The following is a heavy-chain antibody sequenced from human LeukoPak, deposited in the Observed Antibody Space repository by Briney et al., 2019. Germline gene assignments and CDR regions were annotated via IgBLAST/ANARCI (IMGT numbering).Heavy chain of an antibody. V-gene: IGHV3-30*18. CDR1: GFTFSSYD. Sequence: GGSLRLSCAASGFTFSSYDMHWVRQAPGKGLEWVAVISYDGSNKYYGDSVKGRFTISRDNSKNTLYLQMNSLRAEDTAVYYCAKDRSVVRPGFFGYWGQGTLVTVSS. CDR3: AKDRSVVRPGFFGY. CDR2: ISYDGSNK. D-gene: IGHD4-23*01. J-gene: IGHJ4*02.